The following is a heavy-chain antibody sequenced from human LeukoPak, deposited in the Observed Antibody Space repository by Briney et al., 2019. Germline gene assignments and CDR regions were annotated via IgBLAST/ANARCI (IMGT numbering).Heavy chain of an antibody. CDR2: THTSGDS. D-gene: IGHD2-2*01. CDR1: STSITTNSYY. J-gene: IGHJ4*02. CDR3: VREAGCSRSSCYYGCDS. V-gene: IGHV4-61*02. Sequence: PSETLSLTCTVSSTSITTNSYYWSWFRQPAGQGLEWLGRTHTSGDSDYNPSLESRVTISADTSKNQFSLKLRSVTAADTAVYYCVREAGCSRSSCYYGCDSWGQGILVTVSS.